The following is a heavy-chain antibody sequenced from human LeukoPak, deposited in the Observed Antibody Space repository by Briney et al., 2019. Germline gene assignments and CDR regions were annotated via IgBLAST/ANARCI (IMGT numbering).Heavy chain of an antibody. CDR2: IRSKANSYAT. D-gene: IGHD3-3*01. Sequence: AGGSLRLSCAASGFTFSGSAMHWVRQASGKGLEWVGRIRSKANSYATAYAASVKGRFTISRDDSKNTAYLQMNSLRAEDTAVYYCAKATIRARSGNLYYYYYYMDVWGKGTTVTVSS. CDR1: GFTFSGSA. V-gene: IGHV3-73*01. J-gene: IGHJ6*03. CDR3: AKATIRARSGNLYYYYYYMDV.